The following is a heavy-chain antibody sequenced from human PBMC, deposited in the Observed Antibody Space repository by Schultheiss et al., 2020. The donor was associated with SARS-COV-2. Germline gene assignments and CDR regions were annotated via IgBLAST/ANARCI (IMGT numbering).Heavy chain of an antibody. CDR3: ASSYSNYAGKSWFDP. J-gene: IGHJ5*02. CDR1: GGSISNRNYY. D-gene: IGHD4-11*01. CDR2: IYYSGST. V-gene: IGHV4-39*01. Sequence: SETLSLTCSLSGGSISNRNYYWGWIRQPPGKGLEWIGSIYYSGSTYYNPSLKSRVTISVDTSKNQFSLKLSSVTAADTAVYYCASSYSNYAGKSWFDPWGQGTLVTVSS.